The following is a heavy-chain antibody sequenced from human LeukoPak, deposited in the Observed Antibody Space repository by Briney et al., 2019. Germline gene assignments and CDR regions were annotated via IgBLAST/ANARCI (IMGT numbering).Heavy chain of an antibody. V-gene: IGHV1-18*01. CDR3: ARGSIAVAVHAFDI. D-gene: IGHD6-19*01. CDR1: GYTFTSYG. Sequence: ASVKVSCKASGYTFTSYGISWVRQAPGQGLEWMGWISAYNGNTNYAQKLQGRVTMTTDTSTSTAYMELRSLRPDDTAVYYCARGSIAVAVHAFDIWGQGTMVTVSS. J-gene: IGHJ3*02. CDR2: ISAYNGNT.